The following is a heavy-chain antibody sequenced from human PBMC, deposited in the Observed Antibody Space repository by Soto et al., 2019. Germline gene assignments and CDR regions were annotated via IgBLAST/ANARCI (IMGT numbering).Heavy chain of an antibody. J-gene: IGHJ5*02. CDR1: GGSISSGGYY. CDR3: ARAGTMVRGVIITSLGWWFDP. V-gene: IGHV4-31*03. Sequence: KPSETLSLTCTVSGGSISSGGYYWSWIRQHPGKGLEWIGYIYYSGSTYYNPSLKSRVTISVDTSKNQFSLKLSSVTAADTAVYYCARAGTMVRGVIITSLGWWFDPWGQGTLVTVSS. CDR2: IYYSGST. D-gene: IGHD3-10*01.